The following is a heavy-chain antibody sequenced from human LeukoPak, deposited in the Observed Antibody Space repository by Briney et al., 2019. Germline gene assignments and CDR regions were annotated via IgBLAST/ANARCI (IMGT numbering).Heavy chain of an antibody. CDR2: IGGSGGST. CDR3: AKQSGGSGTYYYY. J-gene: IGHJ4*02. V-gene: IGHV3-23*01. Sequence: GGSLRLSCAASGFTFSSYAMTWVRQAPGKGLEWVSAIGGSGGSTYYADSVKGRFTISGDNSKNTLYLQMNSLRAEDTAVYYCAKQSGGSGTYYYYWGQGTLVTASS. D-gene: IGHD3-10*01. CDR1: GFTFSSYA.